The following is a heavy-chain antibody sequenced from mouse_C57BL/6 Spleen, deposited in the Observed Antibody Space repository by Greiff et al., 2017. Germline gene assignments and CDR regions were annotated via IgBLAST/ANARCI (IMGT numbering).Heavy chain of an antibody. CDR2: ILPGSGST. CDR3: ARRRDIYDGYQGAMDY. Sequence: VQLQQSGAELMKPGASVKLSCKATGYTFTGYWIEWVKQRPGHGLEWIGEILPGSGSTNYNEKFKGKATFTADTSSNTAYMQLSSLTTEDSASYYCARRRDIYDGYQGAMDYWGQGTSVTVSS. CDR1: GYTFTGYW. V-gene: IGHV1-9*01. D-gene: IGHD2-3*01. J-gene: IGHJ4*01.